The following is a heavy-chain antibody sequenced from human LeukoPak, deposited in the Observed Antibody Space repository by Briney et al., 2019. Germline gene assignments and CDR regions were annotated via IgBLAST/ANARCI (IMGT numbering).Heavy chain of an antibody. Sequence: GGSLRLSCAASGFTFSSYSMNWVRQAPGKGLEWVSSISSSSSYIYYADSVKGRFTISRDNAKNSLYLQMNSLRAEDTAVYYCTTEAYDFWSGYLSKAFDIWGQGTMVTVSS. D-gene: IGHD3-3*01. CDR2: ISSSSSYI. CDR1: GFTFSSYS. V-gene: IGHV3-21*03. CDR3: TTEAYDFWSGYLSKAFDI. J-gene: IGHJ3*02.